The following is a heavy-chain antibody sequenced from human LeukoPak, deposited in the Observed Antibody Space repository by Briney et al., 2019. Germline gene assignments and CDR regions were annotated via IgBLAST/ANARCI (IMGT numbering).Heavy chain of an antibody. V-gene: IGHV4-61*01. CDR1: GASVSSGSYY. Sequence: SETLSLTCTVSGASVSSGSYYWSWIRQPPGEGLEWIGYVHSSGSTNYNPSLKNRVAILVDTPKNQFTLKLSSVTAADTAVYYCARGVLVGATGHHFAYWGQGALVNVSS. CDR3: ARGVLVGATGHHFAY. D-gene: IGHD2-8*02. CDR2: VHSSGST. J-gene: IGHJ4*02.